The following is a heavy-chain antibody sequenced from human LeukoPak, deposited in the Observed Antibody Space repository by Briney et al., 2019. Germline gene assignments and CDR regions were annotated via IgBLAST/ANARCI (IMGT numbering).Heavy chain of an antibody. CDR2: IYYSGST. CDR3: ARLPTAAAGPHDAFDI. CDR1: GGSISSYY. Sequence: SETLSLTCTVSGGSISSYYWSWIRQPPGKGLEWIGYIYYSGSTNYNPSLKSRVTISVDTSKNQFSLKLSSVTAADTAVYYCARLPTAAAGPHDAFDIWGQGTMVTVSS. J-gene: IGHJ3*02. V-gene: IGHV4-59*08. D-gene: IGHD6-13*01.